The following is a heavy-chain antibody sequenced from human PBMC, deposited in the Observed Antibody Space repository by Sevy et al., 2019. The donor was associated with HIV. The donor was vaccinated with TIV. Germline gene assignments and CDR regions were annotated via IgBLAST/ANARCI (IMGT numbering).Heavy chain of an antibody. D-gene: IGHD2-2*01. Sequence: GGSLRLSCAASGFTFSSYWMSWVRQAPGKGLEWVANIKQDGSEKYYVDSVKGRFTISRDNVKNSLYLQMNSLRAEDTAVYYCAREGYCSSTSCYPGVTGTDYWGQRTLVTVSS. CDR3: AREGYCSSTSCYPGVTGTDY. V-gene: IGHV3-7*01. CDR2: IKQDGSEK. J-gene: IGHJ4*02. CDR1: GFTFSSYW.